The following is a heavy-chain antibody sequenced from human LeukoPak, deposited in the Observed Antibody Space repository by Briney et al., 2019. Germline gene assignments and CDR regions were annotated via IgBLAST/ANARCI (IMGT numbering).Heavy chain of an antibody. CDR3: AKGPYSGFS. J-gene: IGHJ5*02. CDR2: ISYDGSNK. CDR1: GFTFSSYA. V-gene: IGHV3-30*04. Sequence: GGSLRLSCAASGFTFSSYAMHWVRQAPGKGLEWVALISYDGSNKYHADSVKGRFTISRDNSKNTLYLQMNSLRAEDTAVYYCAKGPYSGFSWGQGTLVTVSS. D-gene: IGHD1-26*01.